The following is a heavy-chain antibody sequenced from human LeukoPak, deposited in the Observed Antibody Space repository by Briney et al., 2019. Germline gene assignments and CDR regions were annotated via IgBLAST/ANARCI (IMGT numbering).Heavy chain of an antibody. D-gene: IGHD2-15*01. CDR3: ARGYCSGHSCYEFDY. CDR2: IYSGGST. CDR1: GFTVSSNY. Sequence: GGSLRLSCAASGFTVSSNYMTWVRQAPGKGLEWVSIIYSGGSTFYADSVKGRFTISRDNSKNTLYLQMNSLRAEDTAVYYCARGYCSGHSCYEFDYWGQGTLVTVPS. J-gene: IGHJ4*02. V-gene: IGHV3-66*02.